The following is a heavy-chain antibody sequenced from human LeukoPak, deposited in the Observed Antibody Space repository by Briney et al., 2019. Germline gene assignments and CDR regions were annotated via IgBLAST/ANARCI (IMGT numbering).Heavy chain of an antibody. CDR2: LDPSGSQK. CDR1: GFTFNRSW. CDR3: TIWTSGNY. V-gene: IGHV3-7*01. D-gene: IGHD1-1*01. J-gene: IGHJ4*02. Sequence: GGSLRLSCAASGFTFNRSWMNWVRQAPGKGLEWVANLDPSGSQKRYVDSVKGRFIISKDNPGASLYLDMYSLRAEDTAIYYCTIWTSGNYWGQGTLVTVSS.